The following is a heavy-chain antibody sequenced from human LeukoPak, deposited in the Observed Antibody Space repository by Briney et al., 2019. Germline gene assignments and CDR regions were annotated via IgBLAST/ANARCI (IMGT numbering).Heavy chain of an antibody. CDR3: ARDPAASSSSSEPDFDY. Sequence: ASVKVSCKASGYTFTGYYMHWVRQAPGQGLEWMGWINPNSGGTNYAQKFQGRVTMTRDTSISTAYMELSRLRSDDTAVYYCARDPAASSSSSEPDFDYWGQGTLVTVSS. V-gene: IGHV1-2*02. CDR1: GYTFTGYY. D-gene: IGHD6-6*01. J-gene: IGHJ4*02. CDR2: INPNSGGT.